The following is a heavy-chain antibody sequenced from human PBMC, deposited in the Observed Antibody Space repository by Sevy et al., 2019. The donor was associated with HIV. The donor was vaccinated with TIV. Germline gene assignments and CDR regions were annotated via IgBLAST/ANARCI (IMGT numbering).Heavy chain of an antibody. D-gene: IGHD3-10*01. V-gene: IGHV3-49*03. Sequence: GGSLRLSCTASGFTFGDYAMSWFRQAPGKGLEWVGFIRSKAYGGTTEYAASVKGGCTISRDDSKSIAYLQMNSLKTEDTAVYYCTRDPAMVRGVPYYYYYGMDVWGQGTTVTVSS. CDR1: GFTFGDYA. CDR3: TRDPAMVRGVPYYYYYGMDV. J-gene: IGHJ6*02. CDR2: IRSKAYGGTT.